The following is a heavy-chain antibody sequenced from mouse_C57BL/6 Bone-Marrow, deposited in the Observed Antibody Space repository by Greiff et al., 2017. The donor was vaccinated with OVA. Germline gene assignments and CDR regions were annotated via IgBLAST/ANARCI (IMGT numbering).Heavy chain of an antibody. V-gene: IGHV5-6*02. CDR3: ARHTPQLDY. D-gene: IGHD6-1*01. Sequence: EVKLEESGGDLVKPGGSLKLSCAASGFTFSSYGMSWVRQTPDQRLEWVATISSGGSYTYYPDSVKGRFTISRDNAKNTLYLQLSSLKSEDTAMYYCARHTPQLDYWGQGTSVTVSS. J-gene: IGHJ4*01. CDR1: GFTFSSYG. CDR2: ISSGGSYT.